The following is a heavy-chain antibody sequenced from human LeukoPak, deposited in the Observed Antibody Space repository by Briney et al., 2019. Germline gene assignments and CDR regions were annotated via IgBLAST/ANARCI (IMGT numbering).Heavy chain of an antibody. CDR2: IIPIFGTA. D-gene: IGHD2-21*02. J-gene: IGHJ4*02. V-gene: IGHV1-69*01. Sequence: ASVKVSCKASGGTFSSYAISWVRQAPGQGLEWMGGIIPIFGTANYAQKFQGRVTITADESTSTAYMELSSLRSEDTAVYYCARDGQWGLAYCGGDCYSGGLDFDHWGQGTLVTVSS. CDR3: ARDGQWGLAYCGGDCYSGGLDFDH. CDR1: GGTFSSYA.